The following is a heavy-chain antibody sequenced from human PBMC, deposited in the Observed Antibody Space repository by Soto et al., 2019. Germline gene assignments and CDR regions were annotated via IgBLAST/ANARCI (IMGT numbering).Heavy chain of an antibody. Sequence: EVQLVESGGGLVQPGGSLKLSCATSGLMFSGSAMHWVRQAAGKGLEWVGRIRSKPNGYETVYAASETGRFTISRDDSEFPAYLEIDSLETEDTAVYYCVSSRGRYDCLFNYWRQGALVSFAS. D-gene: IGHD3-16*01. J-gene: IGHJ4*02. CDR2: IRSKPNGYET. CDR1: GLMFSGSA. CDR3: VSSRGRYDCLFNY. V-gene: IGHV3-73*02.